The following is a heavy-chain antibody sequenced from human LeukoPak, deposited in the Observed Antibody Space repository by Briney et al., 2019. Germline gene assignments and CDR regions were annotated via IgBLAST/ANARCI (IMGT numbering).Heavy chain of an antibody. CDR3: TRDAYCSSTSCDDY. D-gene: IGHD2-2*01. CDR2: TSSSSSYI. CDR1: GFIFSSYS. Sequence: SGGSLRLSCAASGFIFSSYSMNWVRQAPGKGLEWVSSTSSSSSYIYYADSVKGRFTISRDNAKNSLYLQMNSLRAEDTAVYYCTRDAYCSSTSCDDYWGQGTLVTVSS. V-gene: IGHV3-21*01. J-gene: IGHJ4*02.